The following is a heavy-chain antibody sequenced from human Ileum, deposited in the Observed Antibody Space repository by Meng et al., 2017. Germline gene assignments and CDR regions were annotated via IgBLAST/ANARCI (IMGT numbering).Heavy chain of an antibody. CDR3: ASARYDN. CDR2: INHNGNT. Sequence: VQLQQCAAGLLKPSETLSLTCVVYGGSFSANYWTWIRQPPGKGLEWIGEINHNGNTNYKPSLKSRVTISVDTSKKQFSLRLTSVTAADTAVYYCASARYDNWGQGTLVTVSS. V-gene: IGHV4-34*01. CDR1: GGSFSANY. J-gene: IGHJ4*02.